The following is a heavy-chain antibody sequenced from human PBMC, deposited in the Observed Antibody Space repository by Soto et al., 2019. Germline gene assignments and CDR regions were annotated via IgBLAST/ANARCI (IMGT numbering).Heavy chain of an antibody. CDR3: ARLQIFGVAGGMDV. Sequence: PGGSLRLSCAASGFTFSSYGMHWVRQAPGKGLEWVAVIWYDGSNKYYADSVKGRFTISRDNSKNTLYLQMNSLRAEDTAVYYCARLQIFGVAGGMDVWGQGTTVTVSS. D-gene: IGHD3-3*01. CDR2: IWYDGSNK. CDR1: GFTFSSYG. V-gene: IGHV3-33*01. J-gene: IGHJ6*02.